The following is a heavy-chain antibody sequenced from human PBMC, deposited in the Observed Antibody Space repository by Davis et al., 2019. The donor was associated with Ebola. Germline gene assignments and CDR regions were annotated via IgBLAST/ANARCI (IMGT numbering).Heavy chain of an antibody. J-gene: IGHJ4*02. CDR1: GGSFSGYY. D-gene: IGHD6-19*01. CDR3: ARGVAAVAGTPFDY. Sequence: MPSETLSLTCAVYGGSFSGYYWSWIRQPPGKGLEWIGEINHSGSTNYNPSLKSRVTISVDTSKNQFSLKLSSVTAADTAVYYCARGVAAVAGTPFDYWGQGTLVTVSS. CDR2: INHSGST. V-gene: IGHV4-34*01.